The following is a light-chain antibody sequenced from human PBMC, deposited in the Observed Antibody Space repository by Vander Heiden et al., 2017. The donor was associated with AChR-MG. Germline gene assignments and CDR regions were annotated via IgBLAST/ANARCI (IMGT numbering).Light chain of an antibody. CDR3: QQRSNMIT. Sequence: EIVLTQSPANLSLSPGERATLSCRASERVSSYLAWYQQRPGQAPRLLIYAASKRATGIPARFSGSGSGTDFTLTISSLEPEDFAVYYCQQRSNMITFGQGTRLEIK. CDR2: AAS. CDR1: ERVSSY. J-gene: IGKJ5*01. V-gene: IGKV3-11*01.